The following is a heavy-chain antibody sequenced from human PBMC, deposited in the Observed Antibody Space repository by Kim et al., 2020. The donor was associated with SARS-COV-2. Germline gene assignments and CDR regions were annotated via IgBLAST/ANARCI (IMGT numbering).Heavy chain of an antibody. V-gene: IGHV3-30*04. J-gene: IGHJ4*02. CDR1: GFTFSSYS. D-gene: IGHD6-19*01. Sequence: GGSLRLSCAASGFTFSSYSMHWVRQAPGKGLEWVAVISYDGRKKFYADSVKGRFTISRDNSKDTLYVQMDSLRVEDTAVYYCARDPWGVAGFTFDYWGQGTLVTVSS. CDR2: ISYDGRKK. CDR3: ARDPWGVAGFTFDY.